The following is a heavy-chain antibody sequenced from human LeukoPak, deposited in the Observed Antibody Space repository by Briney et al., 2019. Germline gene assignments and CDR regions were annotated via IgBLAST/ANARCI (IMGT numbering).Heavy chain of an antibody. V-gene: IGHV4-38-2*02. Sequence: SETLSLTCTVSGYSLGSAYYWGWIRQPPGKGLEWIGSIYHSGSTYYNPSLKSRVTISVDTSKNQFSLKLSSVTAADTAVYYCATDGGLSWFDPWGQGTLVTVSS. CDR2: IYHSGST. CDR3: ATDGGLSWFDP. CDR1: GYSLGSAYY. D-gene: IGHD3-16*01. J-gene: IGHJ5*02.